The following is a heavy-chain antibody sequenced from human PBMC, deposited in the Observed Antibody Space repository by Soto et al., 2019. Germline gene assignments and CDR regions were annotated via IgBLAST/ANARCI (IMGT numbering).Heavy chain of an antibody. V-gene: IGHV6-1*01. CDR3: AREVEIAVAGTEIDY. CDR2: TYYRSKWYN. D-gene: IGHD6-19*01. Sequence: SQTLSLTCAISGDSVSSNSAAWNWIRQSPSRVLEWLGRTYYRSKWYNDYAVSVKSRITINPDTSKNQFSLQLNSVTPEDTAVYYCAREVEIAVAGTEIDYWGQGTLVTVSS. J-gene: IGHJ4*02. CDR1: GDSVSSNSAA.